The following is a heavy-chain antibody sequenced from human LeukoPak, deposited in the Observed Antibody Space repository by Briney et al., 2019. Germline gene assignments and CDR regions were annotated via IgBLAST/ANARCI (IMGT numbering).Heavy chain of an antibody. CDR1: GGTFSSYA. CDR2: IIPIFGTA. D-gene: IGHD3-22*01. CDR3: ARGPDLCYYDSSVYYYYMDV. J-gene: IGHJ6*03. V-gene: IGHV1-69*13. Sequence: SVKVSCKASGGTFSSYAISWVRHAPGQGLEWMGGIIPIFGTANYAQKFQGRVTITADESTSTAYMELRSLRSEDTAVYYCARGPDLCYYDSSVYYYYMDVWGKGTTVTISS.